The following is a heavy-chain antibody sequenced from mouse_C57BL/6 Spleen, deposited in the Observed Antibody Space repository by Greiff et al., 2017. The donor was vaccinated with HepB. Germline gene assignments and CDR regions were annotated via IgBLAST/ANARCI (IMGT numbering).Heavy chain of an antibody. CDR2: IHPNSGST. V-gene: IGHV1-64*01. CDR3: ARCGDGYYTYFDV. J-gene: IGHJ1*03. CDR1: GYTFTSYW. Sequence: QVQLQQPGAELVKPGASVKLSCKASGYTFTSYWMHWVKQRPGQGLEWIGMIHPNSGSTNYNEKFKSKATLTVDKSSSTAYMQLSSLTSEDSAVYYCARCGDGYYTYFDVWGTGTTVTVSS. D-gene: IGHD2-3*01.